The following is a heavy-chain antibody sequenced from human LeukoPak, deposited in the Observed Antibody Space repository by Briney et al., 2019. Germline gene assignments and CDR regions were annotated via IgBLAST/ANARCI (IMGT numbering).Heavy chain of an antibody. Sequence: PSETLSLTCTVSGGSISSSSCYWAWIRQPPGKELKWIGSIFYSGSTYYNPSLRGRVTISVDTSQNQFSLRLSSVTAADTAVYYCARGGTYYYDVAFDIWGQGTMVTVSS. V-gene: IGHV4-39*01. J-gene: IGHJ3*02. CDR3: ARGGTYYYDVAFDI. D-gene: IGHD3-22*01. CDR2: IFYSGST. CDR1: GGSISSSSCY.